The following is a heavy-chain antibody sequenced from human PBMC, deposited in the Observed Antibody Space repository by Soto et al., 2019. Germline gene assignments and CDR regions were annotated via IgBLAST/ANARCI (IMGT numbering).Heavy chain of an antibody. CDR3: ASPCSGGSCYLLGAFDI. D-gene: IGHD2-15*01. CDR2: ISSSGSTI. V-gene: IGHV3-11*01. CDR1: GFTFSDYY. Sequence: GGSLRLSCAASGFTFSDYYMSWIRQAPGKGLEWVSYISSSGSTIYYADSVKGRFTISRDNAKNSLYLQMNSLRAEDTAVYYCASPCSGGSCYLLGAFDIWGQGTMVTVSS. J-gene: IGHJ3*02.